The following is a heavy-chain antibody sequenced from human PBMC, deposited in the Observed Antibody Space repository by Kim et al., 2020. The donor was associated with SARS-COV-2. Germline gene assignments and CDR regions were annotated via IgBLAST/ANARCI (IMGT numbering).Heavy chain of an antibody. V-gene: IGHV3-74*01. CDR2: INSDGRTT. CDR1: GFTFGSKW. D-gene: IGHD1-26*01. Sequence: GGSLRLSCAASGFTFGSKWMHWVRQPPGKGLVWVSQINSDGRTTTYADSVKGRFTISRDNAKNSLYLQMNSLRHDDTAVYYCASVLRGKSAFDMWGQGTMVTVSS. CDR3: ASVLRGKSAFDM. J-gene: IGHJ3*02.